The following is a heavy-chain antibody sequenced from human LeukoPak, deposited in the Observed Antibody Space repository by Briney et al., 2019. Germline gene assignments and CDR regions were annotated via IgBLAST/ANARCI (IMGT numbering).Heavy chain of an antibody. CDR3: ARARWLQLGGEAFDI. J-gene: IGHJ3*02. CDR2: IYYSGST. CDR1: GGSISNSRYY. V-gene: IGHV4-39*07. Sequence: PSETLSLTCTVPGGSISNSRYYWGWIRQPPGKGLEWIGSIYYSGSTYYNPSLKSRVTISVDTSKNQFSLKLSSVTAADTAVYYCARARWLQLGGEAFDIWGQGTMVTVSS. D-gene: IGHD5-24*01.